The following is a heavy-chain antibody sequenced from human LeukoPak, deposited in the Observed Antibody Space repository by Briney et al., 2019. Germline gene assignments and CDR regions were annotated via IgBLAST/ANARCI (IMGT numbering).Heavy chain of an antibody. CDR1: GFTFSSYS. J-gene: IGHJ4*02. V-gene: IGHV3-21*01. Sequence: GGSLRLSCAASGFTFSSYSMNWVRQAPGKGLEWVSSFSSSSNYIYYADSVKGRFTISRDNAKNSLYLQMNSLRADDTAVYYCARESSPGYSYGYPLAYWGQGTLVTVSS. CDR2: FSSSSNYI. D-gene: IGHD5-18*01. CDR3: ARESSPGYSYGYPLAY.